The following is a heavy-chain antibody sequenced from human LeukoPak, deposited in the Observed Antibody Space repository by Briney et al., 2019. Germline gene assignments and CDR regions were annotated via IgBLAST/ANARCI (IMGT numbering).Heavy chain of an antibody. J-gene: IGHJ4*02. Sequence: GGSLRLSCAASGFTFDDYAMHWVRQAPEKGLEWVSGISWNSGSIGYADSVKGRFTISRDNAKNSLYLQMNSLRAEDTALYYCAKAMGSRSGYAIDYWGQGTLVTVSS. D-gene: IGHD5-12*01. CDR1: GFTFDDYA. CDR2: ISWNSGSI. V-gene: IGHV3-9*01. CDR3: AKAMGSRSGYAIDY.